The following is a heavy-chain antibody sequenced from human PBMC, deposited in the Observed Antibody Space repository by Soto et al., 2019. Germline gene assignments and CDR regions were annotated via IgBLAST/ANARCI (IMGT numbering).Heavy chain of an antibody. CDR2: IYSGGST. CDR3: AREGSNNRPDAFDI. Sequence: EVQLVESGGGLIQPGGSLRLSCAASGFNVTTSYMSWVRQAPGKGLEWVSFIYSGGSTFYADSVRGRFTISRDNSKNTLYLQMNSLRAEDTALYYCAREGSNNRPDAFDIWGQGTMVTVSS. D-gene: IGHD2-15*01. J-gene: IGHJ3*02. V-gene: IGHV3-53*01. CDR1: GFNVTTSY.